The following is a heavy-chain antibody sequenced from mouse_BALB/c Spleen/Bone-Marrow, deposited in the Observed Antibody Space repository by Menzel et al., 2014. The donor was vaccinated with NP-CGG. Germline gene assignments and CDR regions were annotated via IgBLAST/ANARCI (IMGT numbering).Heavy chain of an antibody. CDR2: IDLHYGGT. CDR1: GYSFTAYN. V-gene: IGHV1-39*01. CDR3: ARSRYDGTYWYFDV. Sequence: EVQLQQSGPELEKPGASVKISCKASGYSFTAYNMNWVRQSNGKSLEWIGNIDLHYGGTSYNQKFKGKATLTVDKSSSTAYMQLKSLTSEDSAVYYCARSRYDGTYWYFDVWGAGTTVTVSS. J-gene: IGHJ1*01. D-gene: IGHD2-14*01.